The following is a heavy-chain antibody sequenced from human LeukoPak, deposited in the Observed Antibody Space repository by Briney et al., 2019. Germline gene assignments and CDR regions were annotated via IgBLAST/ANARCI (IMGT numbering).Heavy chain of an antibody. CDR3: AGGSGWSCKFDY. CDR1: GFTFSRYW. D-gene: IGHD6-19*01. V-gene: IGHV3-7*03. CDR2: IKQDGSEK. Sequence: GGSLRLSCAASGFTFSRYWMSWVRQAPGKGLEWVANIKQDGSEKHYVDSVKGRFTISRDNAKNSLYLQMNSLRAEDTAVYYCAGGSGWSCKFDYWGQGTLVTVSS. J-gene: IGHJ4*02.